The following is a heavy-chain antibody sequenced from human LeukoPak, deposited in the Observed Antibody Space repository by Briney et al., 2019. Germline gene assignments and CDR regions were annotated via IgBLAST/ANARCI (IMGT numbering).Heavy chain of an antibody. CDR3: AKGHRYCSSTSCYIGLDAFDT. Sequence: PGRSLRLSCAASGFTFDDYAMHWVRQAPGKGLEWVSGISWNSGSIGYADSVKGRFTISRDNAKNSLYLQMNSLRAEDTALYYCAKGHRYCSSTSCYIGLDAFDTWGQGTMVTVSS. CDR2: ISWNSGSI. D-gene: IGHD2-2*02. J-gene: IGHJ3*02. V-gene: IGHV3-9*01. CDR1: GFTFDDYA.